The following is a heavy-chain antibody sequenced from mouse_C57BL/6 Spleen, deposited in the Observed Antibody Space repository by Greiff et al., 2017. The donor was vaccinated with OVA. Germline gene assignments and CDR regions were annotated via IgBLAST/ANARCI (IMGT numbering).Heavy chain of an antibody. CDR2: IRSKSNNYAT. Sequence: GGGLVQPKGSLKLSCAASGFSFNTYAMNWVRQAPGKGLEWVARIRSKSNNYATYYADSVKDRFTISRDDSESMLYLQMNNLKTEDTAMYYCVRHNYDGNYFDYWGQGTTLTVSS. CDR1: GFSFNTYA. D-gene: IGHD2-4*01. CDR3: VRHNYDGNYFDY. J-gene: IGHJ2*01. V-gene: IGHV10-1*01.